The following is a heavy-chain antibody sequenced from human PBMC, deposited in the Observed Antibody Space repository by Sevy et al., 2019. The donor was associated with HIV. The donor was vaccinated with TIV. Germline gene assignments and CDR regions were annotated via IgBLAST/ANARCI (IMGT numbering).Heavy chain of an antibody. Sequence: GGSLRLSCAASGFTFSSYYMSWVRQAPGKGLEWVAYITNNGSNKYYADSVKGRFTISRDNAKNSLYLQMNSLRAEDTAVYYCARDVGENDGDYVRYYFDVWGQGTMVTVSS. CDR3: ARDVGENDGDYVRYYFDV. J-gene: IGHJ3*01. CDR1: GFTFSSYY. V-gene: IGHV3-48*04. CDR2: ITNNGSNK. D-gene: IGHD4-17*01.